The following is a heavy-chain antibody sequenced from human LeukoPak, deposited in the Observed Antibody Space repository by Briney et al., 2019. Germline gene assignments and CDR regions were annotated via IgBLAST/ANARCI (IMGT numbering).Heavy chain of an antibody. Sequence: GASVKVSCKASGYTFTSHGISWVRQAPGQGLEWMGWISTYNGNTNYAQKLQGRVSMTTDTSTSTAYMDLRSLRSDDTAVYCARDLRYSSGWSASGMDVWGKGTTVTISS. CDR3: ARDLRYSSGWSASGMDV. CDR2: ISTYNGNT. V-gene: IGHV1-18*01. J-gene: IGHJ6*03. CDR1: GYTFTSHG. D-gene: IGHD6-19*01.